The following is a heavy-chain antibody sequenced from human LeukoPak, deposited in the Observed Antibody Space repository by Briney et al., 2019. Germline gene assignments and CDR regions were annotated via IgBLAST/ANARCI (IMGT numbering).Heavy chain of an antibody. D-gene: IGHD3-10*01. CDR3: AKLMEVITVNDAFDI. Sequence: PGGSLRLSCAASGFTFSSYWMSWVRQAPGKGLEWVGNIKQDGSEKYYADSVKGRFTISRDNSKNTLYLQMNSLRAEDTAVYYCAKLMEVITVNDAFDIWGQGTMVTVSS. CDR2: IKQDGSEK. J-gene: IGHJ3*02. CDR1: GFTFSSYW. V-gene: IGHV3-7*03.